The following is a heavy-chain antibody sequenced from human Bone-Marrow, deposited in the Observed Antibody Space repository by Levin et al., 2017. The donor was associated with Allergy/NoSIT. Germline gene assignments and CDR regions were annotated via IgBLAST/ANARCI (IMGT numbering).Heavy chain of an antibody. Sequence: PSETLSLTCTVSGGSVSSGSYYWSWLRQPPEKGLEWVGYISPSGTTNYSPSLKSRATLSMNTSRNQFTLTLNSVTAADTAIYYGARDSGRYCFGGHCYVNWFDPWGHGTLVTVSS. CDR3: ARDSGRYCFGGHCYVNWFDP. J-gene: IGHJ5*02. CDR1: GGSVSSGSYY. V-gene: IGHV4-61*01. D-gene: IGHD2-21*01. CDR2: ISPSGTT.